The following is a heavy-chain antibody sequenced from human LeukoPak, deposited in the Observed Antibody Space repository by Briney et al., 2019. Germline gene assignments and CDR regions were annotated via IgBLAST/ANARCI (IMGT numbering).Heavy chain of an antibody. CDR1: GYPISSGYY. CDR3: ARDDYGDPFDY. CDR2: IYHSGST. V-gene: IGHV4-38-2*02. J-gene: IGHJ4*02. D-gene: IGHD4-17*01. Sequence: SETLSLTCAVSGYPISSGYYWGWIRQPPGKGLEWIGSIYHSGSTYYNPSLKSRVTISVDTSKNQFSLKLSSVTAADTAVYYCARDDYGDPFDYWGQGTLVTVSS.